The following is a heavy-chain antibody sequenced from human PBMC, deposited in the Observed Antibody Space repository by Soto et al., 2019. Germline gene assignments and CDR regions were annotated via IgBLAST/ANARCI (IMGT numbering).Heavy chain of an antibody. V-gene: IGHV1-18*01. J-gene: IGHJ5*02. CDR2: ISAYNGNT. CDR3: ARDLYNWNDWGNWFDP. CDR1: GYTFTSYG. Sequence: ASVKVSCKASGYTFTSYGISWVRQAPGQGLEWMGWISAYNGNTNYAQKLQGRVTTTTDTSTSTAYMELRSLRSDDTAVYYCARDLYNWNDWGNWFDPWGQGTLVTVSS. D-gene: IGHD1-20*01.